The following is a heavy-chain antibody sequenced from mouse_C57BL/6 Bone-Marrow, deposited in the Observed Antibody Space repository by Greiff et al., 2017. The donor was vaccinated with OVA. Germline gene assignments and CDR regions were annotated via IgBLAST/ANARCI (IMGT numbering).Heavy chain of an antibody. CDR1: GYTFTSYW. V-gene: IGHV1-55*01. Sequence: QVQLQQPGAELVKPGASVKMSCKASGYTFTSYWITWVKQRPGQGLEWIGDIYPGSGSTNYNEKFKSKATLTVDTSSSTAYMQLSSLTSEESAVYYCARRYYGSSYWYFGVWGTGTTVTVSS. J-gene: IGHJ1*03. D-gene: IGHD1-1*01. CDR3: ARRYYGSSYWYFGV. CDR2: IYPGSGST.